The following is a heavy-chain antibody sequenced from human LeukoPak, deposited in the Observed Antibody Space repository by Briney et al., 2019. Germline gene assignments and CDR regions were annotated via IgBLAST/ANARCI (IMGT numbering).Heavy chain of an antibody. D-gene: IGHD2-2*01. CDR3: AEKGCTGTVCYSNF. J-gene: IGHJ4*02. CDR2: ISGTGDST. Sequence: HPGGSLRLSCAASGFTFNTYAMNWVGQAPGKGLEWLSSISGTGDSTYYADSVKGRFTISRDNSKDTLYLQMSSLRAEDTAIYYCAEKGCTGTVCYSNFWGQGTLVTVSS. V-gene: IGHV3-23*01. CDR1: GFTFNTYA.